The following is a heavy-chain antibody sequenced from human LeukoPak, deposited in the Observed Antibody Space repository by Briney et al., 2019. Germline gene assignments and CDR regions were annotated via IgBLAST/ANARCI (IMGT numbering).Heavy chain of an antibody. D-gene: IGHD1-26*01. CDR3: ARGAGGSYWPFDY. V-gene: IGHV3-7*01. J-gene: IGHJ4*02. Sequence: GGSLRLSCAASGFTFDDYDMSWVRQAPGKGLEWVANIKQDGSEKYYVDSVKGRFTISRDNAKNSLYLQMNSLRAEDTAVYSCARGAGGSYWPFDYWGQGTMVTVSS. CDR2: IKQDGSEK. CDR1: GFTFDDYD.